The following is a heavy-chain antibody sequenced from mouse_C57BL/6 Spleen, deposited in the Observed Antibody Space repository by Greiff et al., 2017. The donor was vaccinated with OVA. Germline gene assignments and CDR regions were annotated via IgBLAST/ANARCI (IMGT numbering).Heavy chain of an antibody. CDR2: IDPNSGGT. D-gene: IGHD4-1*01. CDR1: GYTFTSYW. CDR3: ARETGTNAMDY. Sequence: VQLQQPGAELVKPGASVKLSCKASGYTFTSYWMHWVKQRPGRGREWIGRIDPNSGGTKYNEKFKSKATLTVDKPSSTAYMQLSSLTSEDSAVYYCARETGTNAMDYWGQGTSVTVSS. J-gene: IGHJ4*01. V-gene: IGHV1-72*01.